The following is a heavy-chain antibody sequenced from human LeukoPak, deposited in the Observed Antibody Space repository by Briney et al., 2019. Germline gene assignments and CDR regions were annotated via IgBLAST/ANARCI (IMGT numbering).Heavy chain of an antibody. CDR3: ASSMDIVATGHWFDP. CDR1: GGTFASYT. D-gene: IGHD5-12*01. Sequence: ASVTVSCKASGGTFASYTISWVRQAPRQGREWMGGIIPIFGTANYAQKFQGRVTITADKSTSTAYMELSSLRSEDTAVYYCASSMDIVATGHWFDPWGQGTLVTVSS. J-gene: IGHJ5*02. V-gene: IGHV1-69*06. CDR2: IIPIFGTA.